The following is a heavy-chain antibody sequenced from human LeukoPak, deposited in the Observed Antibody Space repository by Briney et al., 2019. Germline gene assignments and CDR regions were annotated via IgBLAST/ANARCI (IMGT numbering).Heavy chain of an antibody. Sequence: PGGSLRLSCAASGFTFSSYSMTWVRQAPGKGLEWVSYISSSSSTIYYADSVKGRFTISRDNAKNSLYLQMNSLRAEDTAVYYCARDEDYYGSGSYTAPDAFDIWGQGTMVTVSS. D-gene: IGHD3-10*01. CDR1: GFTFSSYS. CDR3: ARDEDYYGSGSYTAPDAFDI. J-gene: IGHJ3*02. CDR2: ISSSSSTI. V-gene: IGHV3-48*01.